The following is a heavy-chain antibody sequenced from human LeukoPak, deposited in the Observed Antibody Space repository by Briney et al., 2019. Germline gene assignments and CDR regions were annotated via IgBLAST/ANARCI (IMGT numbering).Heavy chain of an antibody. CDR3: ARDGVCSVGSCYHYLDY. D-gene: IGHD2-15*01. V-gene: IGHV4-30-4*01. CDR2: IYYTGRT. J-gene: IGHJ4*02. CDR1: GGSISSADYY. Sequence: PPQTLSLTCTVSGGSISSADYYWPWVRQTPGKGLEWLGYIYYTGRTYYNPPLKRGVDMSVETSKTQFSLKLSSVTAADTSVYYCARDGVCSVGSCYHYLDYWGQGILVTVSS.